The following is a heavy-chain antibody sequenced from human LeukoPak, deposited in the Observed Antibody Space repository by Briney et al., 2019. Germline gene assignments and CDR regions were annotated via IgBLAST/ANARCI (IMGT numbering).Heavy chain of an antibody. Sequence: GGSLRLSCAASGFTFSSYSMNWVRQAPGKGLEWVSSISSSSSYIYYADSVKGRFTISRDNAKNSLYLQMNSLRAEDTAVYYCARGSDILTGYYGGYFDLWGRGTLVTVSS. D-gene: IGHD3-9*01. V-gene: IGHV3-21*01. CDR2: ISSSSSYI. CDR3: ARGSDILTGYYGGYFDL. CDR1: GFTFSSYS. J-gene: IGHJ2*01.